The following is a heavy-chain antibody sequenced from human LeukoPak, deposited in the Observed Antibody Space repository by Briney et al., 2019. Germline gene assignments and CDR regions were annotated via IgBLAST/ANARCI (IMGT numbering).Heavy chain of an antibody. J-gene: IGHJ6*02. CDR2: IWYDGSNK. V-gene: IGHV3-33*08. CDR1: GFTFGSYA. CDR3: ARDCSGGSCNYYYGMDV. Sequence: GGSLRLSCAASGFTFGSYAVSWVRQAPGKGLEWVAVIWYDGSNKYYADSVKGRFTISRDNSKNTLYLQMNSLRAEDTAVYYCARDCSGGSCNYYYGMDVWGQGTTVTVSS. D-gene: IGHD2-15*01.